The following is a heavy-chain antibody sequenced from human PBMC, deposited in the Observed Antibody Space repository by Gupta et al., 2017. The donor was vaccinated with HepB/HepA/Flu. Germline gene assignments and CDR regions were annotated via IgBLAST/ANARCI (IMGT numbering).Heavy chain of an antibody. Sequence: QVQLQQWGAGLLKPSETLSLTCAVYGGSFSGYYWSWIRQPPGKGLEWIGEIKNSGSTNDDPSLKSRVTISVDTSKNQFPLKIRLDTAADTAVYYRARGLVGANDYRGQGTLVTV. V-gene: IGHV4-34*01. J-gene: IGHJ4*02. D-gene: IGHD1-26*01. CDR2: IKNSGST. CDR1: GGSFSGYY. CDR3: ARGLVGANDY.